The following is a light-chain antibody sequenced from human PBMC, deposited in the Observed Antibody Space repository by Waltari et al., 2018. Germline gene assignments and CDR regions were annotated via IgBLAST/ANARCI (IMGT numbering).Light chain of an antibody. CDR1: NSDIAPFNY. J-gene: IGLJ2*01. Sequence: QSALTQPRSVSGSPGQSVTISCTNTNSDIAPFNYVSWYQQHPGKAPKLVIYDVRVRPSGVPDRFSGSRSGNTASLIISGLQPEDEADYYCSSFPGGSLVFGGGTELTVL. CDR3: SSFPGGSLV. CDR2: DVR. V-gene: IGLV2-11*01.